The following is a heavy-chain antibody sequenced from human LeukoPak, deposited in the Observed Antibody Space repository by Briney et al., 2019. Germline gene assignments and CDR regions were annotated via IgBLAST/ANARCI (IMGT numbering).Heavy chain of an antibody. V-gene: IGHV1-18*01. J-gene: IGHJ4*02. CDR2: ISTYNGNT. D-gene: IGHD6-13*01. Sequence: ASVKVSCKASGYTFTSYGITWVRQAPGQGLEWMGWISTYNGNTNYAQKLQGRVTMTTDTSTTTAYMELRSLRSDDTAVYYCARDPLYTSSWYVVPDYWGQGTLVTVSS. CDR1: GYTFTSYG. CDR3: ARDPLYTSSWYVVPDY.